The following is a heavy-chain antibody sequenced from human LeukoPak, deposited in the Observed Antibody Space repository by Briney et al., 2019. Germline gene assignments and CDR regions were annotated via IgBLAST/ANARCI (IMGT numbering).Heavy chain of an antibody. D-gene: IGHD3-22*01. V-gene: IGHV1-2*06. J-gene: IGHJ1*01. CDR2: INPNSGAT. CDR1: GSTFTGYQ. CDR3: ASPRISGDSSGYYDTLQY. Sequence: ASVKVSCKASGSTFTGYQMHWVRQAPGQGLEWMGRINPNSGATNYAQKFQGRVTMTRDTSISTAYMELSRLRSDDTAVYYCASPRISGDSSGYYDTLQYWGQGTLVTVSS.